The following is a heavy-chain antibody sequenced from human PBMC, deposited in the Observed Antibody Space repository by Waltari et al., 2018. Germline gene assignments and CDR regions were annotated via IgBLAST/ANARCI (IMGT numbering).Heavy chain of an antibody. V-gene: IGHV3-9*01. CDR2: ISWNSGTI. J-gene: IGHJ6*02. CDR1: GFTLGDSA. Sequence: EAQLVESGGGLVQPGRSLRLSCAASGFTLGDSAMHWVRQAPGKGLEWVSGISWNSGTIVHADSVKGRFTISRDNAKNSLYLQMNSLRPEDTALYYCVKDRKSEVLSVPNGMDVWGQGTTVTVSS. CDR3: VKDRKSEVLSVPNGMDV. D-gene: IGHD3-16*01.